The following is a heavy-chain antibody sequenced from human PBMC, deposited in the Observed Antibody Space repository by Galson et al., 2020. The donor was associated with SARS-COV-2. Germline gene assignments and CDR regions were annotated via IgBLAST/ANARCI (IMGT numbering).Heavy chain of an antibody. CDR3: ARGNWFDP. Sequence: SETLSLTCTVSGGSISSSSYYWGWIRQPPGKGLEWIGSIYYSGSTYYNPSLKSRVTISVDTSKNQFSLKLSSVTAADTAVYYCARGNWFDPWGQGTLVTVSS. CDR1: GGSISSSSYY. V-gene: IGHV4-39*01. CDR2: IYYSGST. J-gene: IGHJ5*02.